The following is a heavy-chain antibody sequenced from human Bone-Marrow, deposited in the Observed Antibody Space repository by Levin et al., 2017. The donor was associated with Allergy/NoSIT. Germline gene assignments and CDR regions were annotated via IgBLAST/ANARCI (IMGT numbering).Heavy chain of an antibody. D-gene: IGHD6-13*01. Sequence: AGGSLRLSCAASGFTFDSYDMHWVRQATGKGLEWVSGIHTAGGTYYPDSVKGRFTISRENAKNSLYLQMNSLRVGDTAVYYCAREIAGDGHWYFDLWGRGTLVTVSS. V-gene: IGHV3-13*01. CDR1: GFTFDSYD. CDR2: IHTAGGT. CDR3: AREIAGDGHWYFDL. J-gene: IGHJ2*01.